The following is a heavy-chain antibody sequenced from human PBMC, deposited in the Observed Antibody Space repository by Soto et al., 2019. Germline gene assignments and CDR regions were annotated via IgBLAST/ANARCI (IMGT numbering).Heavy chain of an antibody. CDR3: GRLITETGEIDY. Sequence: QVQLQESGPGLVKPSETLSLTCTVSGGSIWSYYWSWIRQSPGKGLEWIGYIYYTGSTNYNPSLNSRVTISVDTSKNQFCLKLTSVTASDTAVYYCGRLITETGEIDYWGQGTLVTVSS. CDR2: IYYTGST. CDR1: GGSIWSYY. J-gene: IGHJ4*02. V-gene: IGHV4-59*08.